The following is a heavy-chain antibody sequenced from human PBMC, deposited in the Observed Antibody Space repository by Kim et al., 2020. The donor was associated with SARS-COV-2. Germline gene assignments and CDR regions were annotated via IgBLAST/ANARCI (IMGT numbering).Heavy chain of an antibody. J-gene: IGHJ1*01. V-gene: IGHV4-39*01. Sequence: SETLSLTCTVSGGSISSSSYYWGWIRQPPGKGLEWIGSIYYSGSTYYNPSLKSRVTISVDTSKNQFSLKLSSVTAADTAVYYCASYHSEGLQAAAGPKYFQHWGQGTLVTVSS. CDR3: ASYHSEGLQAAAGPKYFQH. CDR1: GGSISSSSYY. CDR2: IYYSGST. D-gene: IGHD6-13*01.